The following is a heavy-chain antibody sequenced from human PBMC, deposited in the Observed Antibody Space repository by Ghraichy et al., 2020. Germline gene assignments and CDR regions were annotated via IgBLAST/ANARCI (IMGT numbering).Heavy chain of an antibody. V-gene: IGHV4-34*01. D-gene: IGHD3-22*01. CDR2: INHSGST. CDR1: GGSFSGYY. J-gene: IGHJ4*02. CDR3: AREDGYYDSSGYYGY. Sequence: SETLSLTCAVYGGSFSGYYWSWIRQPPGKGLEWIGEINHSGSTNYNPSLKSRVTISVVTSKNQFSLKLSSVTAADTAVYYCAREDGYYDSSGYYGYWGQGTLVTVSS.